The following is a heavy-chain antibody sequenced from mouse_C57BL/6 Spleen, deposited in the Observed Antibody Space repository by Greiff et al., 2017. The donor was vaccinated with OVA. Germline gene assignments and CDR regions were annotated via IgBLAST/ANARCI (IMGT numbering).Heavy chain of an antibody. D-gene: IGHD6-1*01. V-gene: IGHV5-4*01. J-gene: IGHJ3*01. CDR1: GFTFSSYA. Sequence: VQLQQSGGGLVKPGGSLKLSCAASGFTFSSYAMSWVRQTPEKRLEWVATISDGGSYTYYPDNVKGRFTISRDNAKNNLYLQMSHLKSEDTAMYYCARERAAGCAYWGQGTLGTVSA. CDR3: ARERAAGCAY. CDR2: ISDGGSYT.